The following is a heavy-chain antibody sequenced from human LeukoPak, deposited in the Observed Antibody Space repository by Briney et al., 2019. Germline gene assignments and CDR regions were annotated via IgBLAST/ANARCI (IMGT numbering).Heavy chain of an antibody. CDR3: AEDKGAHIVVVPSWFDP. V-gene: IGHV3-9*01. J-gene: IGHJ5*02. CDR1: GFTFDDYA. D-gene: IGHD2-2*01. CDR2: ISWNSGSI. Sequence: GGSLRLSCAASGFTFDDYAMHWVRHAPGKGLEWVSGISWNSGSIGYADSVKGRFTISRDNAKNSLYLQMNSLRAEDTALYYCAEDKGAHIVVVPSWFDPWGQGTLVTVSS.